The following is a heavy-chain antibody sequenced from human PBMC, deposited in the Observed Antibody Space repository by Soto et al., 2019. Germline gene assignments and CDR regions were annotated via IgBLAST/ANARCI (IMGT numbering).Heavy chain of an antibody. V-gene: IGHV3-11*01. CDR1: GFIFSDYY. CDR3: ARDNGGGGPTLEY. Sequence: QVHLEESGGGLVKPGGSLRLSCTASGFIFSDYYMSWIRQAPGKGLEWVSDISNSGRITHHADSVEGRITISRDNAKDSLYPHMNSLRPEASAIYYCARDNGGGGPTLEYWGQGTLVTVSS. J-gene: IGHJ4*02. D-gene: IGHD7-27*01. CDR2: ISNSGRIT.